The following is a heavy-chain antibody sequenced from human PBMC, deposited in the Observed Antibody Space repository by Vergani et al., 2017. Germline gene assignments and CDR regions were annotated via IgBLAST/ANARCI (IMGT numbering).Heavy chain of an antibody. Sequence: QLQLQESGSGLVKPSQTLSLTCAVSGGSISSGGYSWSWIRQSAGKRLEWIGDILGSGTANYNPSFQGRVSMSVATSKNQFSLKLRSVTAADTAVYYCARVDTQVPATSHFYYMDVWGKGTTVVVSS. V-gene: IGHV4-30-2*06. CDR3: ARVDTQVPATSHFYYMDV. J-gene: IGHJ6*03. D-gene: IGHD6-25*01. CDR1: GGSISSGGYS. CDR2: ILGSGTA.